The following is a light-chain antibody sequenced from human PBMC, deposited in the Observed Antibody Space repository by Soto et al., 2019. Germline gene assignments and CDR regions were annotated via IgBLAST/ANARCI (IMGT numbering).Light chain of an antibody. CDR2: DAS. CDR1: QDISNY. J-gene: IGKJ5*01. Sequence: DIQMTQSPSSLSASVGDRVTITCRASQDISNYLNWNQQRPGKAPKLLIYDASNLERGVPSRFSGTRSGTHFTFAITSLQPEDVATYYCQQSDSFPITFGQGTRLEI. CDR3: QQSDSFPIT. V-gene: IGKV1-33*01.